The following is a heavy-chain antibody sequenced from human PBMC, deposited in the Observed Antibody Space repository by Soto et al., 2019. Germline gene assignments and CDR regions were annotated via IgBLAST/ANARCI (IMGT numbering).Heavy chain of an antibody. Sequence: PSDTMSLTCAVYGESFSGHFWSWIRQSPGKGLEWIGEINDSGSTNKNPSLKSRVSISVDTSKNHFSLNLRSLTAADTAVYYCARGRSYYGSGTYAPNSHWFDAWGQGTLVTVSS. J-gene: IGHJ5*02. CDR1: GESFSGHF. D-gene: IGHD3-10*01. V-gene: IGHV4-34*01. CDR2: INDSGST. CDR3: ARGRSYYGSGTYAPNSHWFDA.